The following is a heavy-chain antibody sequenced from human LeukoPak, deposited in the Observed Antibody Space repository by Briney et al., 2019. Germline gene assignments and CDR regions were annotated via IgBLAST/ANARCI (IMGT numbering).Heavy chain of an antibody. V-gene: IGHV3-23*01. J-gene: IGHJ4*02. CDR3: AKDSFDCSGGSCYGRFDY. CDR1: GFTFSGYA. D-gene: IGHD2-15*01. CDR2: MSGSGGRT. Sequence: PGGSLRLSCAASGFTFSGYAMCWVRQAPGKGLEWVSAMSGSGGRTYYADSVKGRVTISRDNSKNTRYLQMKSLRAEGTAVYYSAKDSFDCSGGSCYGRFDYWGQATLVTLSS.